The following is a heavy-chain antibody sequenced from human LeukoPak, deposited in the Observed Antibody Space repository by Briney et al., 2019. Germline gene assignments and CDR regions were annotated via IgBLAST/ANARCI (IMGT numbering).Heavy chain of an antibody. V-gene: IGHV3-21*01. D-gene: IGHD1-26*01. CDR2: ITSSSTYT. CDR3: ARESSGSPDAFDI. J-gene: IGHJ3*02. CDR1: GFSFSSYN. Sequence: GGSLRLSCAASGFSFSSYNMNWVRQTPGRGLEWVSSITSSSTYTFYADSVKGRFTISRDNARNSLYLQMNSLRAEDTAVYYCARESSGSPDAFDIWGQGTMVTVSS.